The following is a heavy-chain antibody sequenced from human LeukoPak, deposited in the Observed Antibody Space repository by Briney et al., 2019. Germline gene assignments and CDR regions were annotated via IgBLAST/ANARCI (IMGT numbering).Heavy chain of an antibody. CDR1: GFTFSSYG. CDR2: ISGSGGST. Sequence: PGGSLRLSCAASGFTFSSYGMSWVRQAPGKGLEWVSAISGSGGSTYYADSVKGRFTISRDNSKNTLYLQMNSLRAEDTAVYYCAKDPTYYYDSSGLYWGQGTLVTVSS. V-gene: IGHV3-23*01. CDR3: AKDPTYYYDSSGLY. D-gene: IGHD3-22*01. J-gene: IGHJ4*02.